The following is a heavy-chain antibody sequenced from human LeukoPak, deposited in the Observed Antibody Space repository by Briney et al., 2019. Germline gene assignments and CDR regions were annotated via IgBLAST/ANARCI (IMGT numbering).Heavy chain of an antibody. Sequence: SETLSLTCTVTGGSFSSYYWTWIRQPAGKGLEWIGRIYNSGTTNYSPSLESRVTMSLDTSKNRFSLSLSSVTAADTAVYYCARDRLGATGHWRIDVWGRGTLVTVSS. V-gene: IGHV4-4*07. CDR2: IYNSGTT. CDR3: ARDRLGATGHWRIDV. J-gene: IGHJ2*01. CDR1: GGSFSSYY. D-gene: IGHD1-26*01.